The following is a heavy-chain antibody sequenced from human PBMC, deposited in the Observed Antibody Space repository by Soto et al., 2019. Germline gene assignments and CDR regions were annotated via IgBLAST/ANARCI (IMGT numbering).Heavy chain of an antibody. D-gene: IGHD3-22*01. Sequence: SETLSLTCTVSGGSISSGGYYWSWIRQHPGKGLEWIGYIYYSGSTYYNPSLKSRVTISVDTSKNQFSLKLSSVTAADTAVYYCARDGLDSSGYYTYYYYYGMDVWGQGTTVTVYS. V-gene: IGHV4-31*03. J-gene: IGHJ6*02. CDR2: IYYSGST. CDR3: ARDGLDSSGYYTYYYYYGMDV. CDR1: GGSISSGGYY.